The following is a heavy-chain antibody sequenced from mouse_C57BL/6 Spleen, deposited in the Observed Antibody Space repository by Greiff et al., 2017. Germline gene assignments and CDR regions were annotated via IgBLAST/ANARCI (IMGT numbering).Heavy chain of an antibody. CDR1: GFTFSDYG. V-gene: IGHV5-17*01. CDR2: ISSGSSTI. CDR3: ARRGLGY. D-gene: IGHD3-3*01. J-gene: IGHJ2*01. Sequence: EVKLMESGGGLVKPGGSLKLSCAASGFTFSDYGMHWVRQAPEKGLEWVAYISSGSSTIYYADTVKGRFTISRDNAKNTLFLQMTSLRSKDTAMYYCARRGLGYWGQGTTLTVSS.